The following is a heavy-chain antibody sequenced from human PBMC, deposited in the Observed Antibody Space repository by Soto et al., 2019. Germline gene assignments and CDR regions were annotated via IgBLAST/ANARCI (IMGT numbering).Heavy chain of an antibody. D-gene: IGHD3-22*01. J-gene: IGHJ5*02. Sequence: SVPTLVNPTQTLTLTWSFSGFALSAYGVRVIWFRQPPGETLEWLALIHWNDDKRYSPYLKSRLTITKDTSKNQVVLTLTNLDPLDTGTYFCAHTKDSSGFLTSWGQGILVTVSS. V-gene: IGHV2-5*01. CDR1: GFALSAYGVR. CDR3: AHTKDSSGFLTS. CDR2: IHWNDDK.